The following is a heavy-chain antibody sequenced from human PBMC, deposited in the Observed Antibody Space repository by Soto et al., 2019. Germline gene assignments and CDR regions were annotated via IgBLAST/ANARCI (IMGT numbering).Heavy chain of an antibody. V-gene: IGHV3-21*01. CDR2: ISSSSSYI. D-gene: IGHD4-17*01. Sequence: EVQLVESGGGLVKPGGSLRLSCAASGFTFSSYSMNWVRQAPGKGLEWVSSISSSSSYIYYADSVKVGYTISRDNAKNSMYLQMSCLRAEDRAVYYCARRRKSGGDYQIGPYYYYYYMDVWGKGTTVTVSS. CDR3: ARRRKSGGDYQIGPYYYYYYMDV. J-gene: IGHJ6*03. CDR1: GFTFSSYS.